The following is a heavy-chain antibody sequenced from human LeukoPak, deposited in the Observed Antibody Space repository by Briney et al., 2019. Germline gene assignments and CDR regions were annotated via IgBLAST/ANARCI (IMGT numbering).Heavy chain of an antibody. CDR1: GGSISSGSYY. CDR2: IYTSGST. V-gene: IGHV4-61*02. D-gene: IGHD1-26*01. J-gene: IGHJ5*02. Sequence: SETLSLTCTVSGGSISSGSYYWSWIRQPAGKGLEWIGRIYTSGSTNYNPSLKSRVTTSVDTSKNQFSLKLSSVTAADTAVYYCARVEGIVGASDNWFDPWGQGTLVTVSS. CDR3: ARVEGIVGASDNWFDP.